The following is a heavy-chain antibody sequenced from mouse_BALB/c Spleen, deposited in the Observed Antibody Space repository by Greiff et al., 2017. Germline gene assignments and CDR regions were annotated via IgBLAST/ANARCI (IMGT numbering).Heavy chain of an antibody. D-gene: IGHD1-1*01. V-gene: IGHV3-8*02. CDR2: ISYSGST. CDR3: ARSDYCGSFWFAY. J-gene: IGHJ3*01. CDR1: GDSITSGY. Sequence: EVQLHQSGPSLVKPSQTLSLTCSVTGDSITSGYWNWIRKFPGNKLEYMGYISYSGSTYYNPSLKSRISITRDTAKNQYYLQLNSVTTEDTATYYCARSDYCGSFWFAYWGQGTLVTVSA.